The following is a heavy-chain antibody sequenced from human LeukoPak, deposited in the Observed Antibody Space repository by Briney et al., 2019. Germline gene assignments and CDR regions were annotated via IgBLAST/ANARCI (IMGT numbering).Heavy chain of an antibody. CDR1: GGSISSSSYY. CDR2: IYYIGST. D-gene: IGHD6-25*01. Sequence: PSETLSLTCTVSGGSISSSSYYWGWIRQPPGKGLEGIGRIYYIGSTYYNPSLKSRVTISVETSKNQFSLKLSSVTAADTAVYYCARTSGYLSFWFDPWGQGTLVTVSS. V-gene: IGHV4-39*01. CDR3: ARTSGYLSFWFDP. J-gene: IGHJ5*02.